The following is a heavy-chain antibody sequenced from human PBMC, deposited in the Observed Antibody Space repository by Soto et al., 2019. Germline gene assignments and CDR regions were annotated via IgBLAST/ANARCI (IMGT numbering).Heavy chain of an antibody. CDR1: GDTSTIYT. J-gene: IGHJ5*02. CDR2: IVHHLAIT. CDR3: ATEKCGSGRGGVYP. D-gene: IGHD3-16*01. Sequence: QVPLVQPGAGMKKPGSSLKVSCEASGDTSTIYTITWVRQAPGQGLAWMGRIVHHLAITNYARDFQDRSTSTADQSKTKPAMELRRRRSEQTAMYYCATEKCGSGRGGVYPWGQGTQVTVPS. V-gene: IGHV1-69*02.